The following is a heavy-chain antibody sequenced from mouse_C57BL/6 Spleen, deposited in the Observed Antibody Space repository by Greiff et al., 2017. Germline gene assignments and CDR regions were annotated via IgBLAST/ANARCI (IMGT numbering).Heavy chain of an antibody. D-gene: IGHD2-3*01. CDR1: GYTFTSYW. CDR2: IDPSDSYT. CDR3: ARPDGYYWYFDV. Sequence: QVQLQQPGAELVRPGTSVKLSCKASGYTFTSYWMHWVKQRPGQGLEWIGVIDPSDSYTNYNQKFKGKATLTVDTSSSTAYMQLSSLTSEDAAVYCCARPDGYYWYFDVCVTGTTVTVSS. J-gene: IGHJ1*03. V-gene: IGHV1-59*01.